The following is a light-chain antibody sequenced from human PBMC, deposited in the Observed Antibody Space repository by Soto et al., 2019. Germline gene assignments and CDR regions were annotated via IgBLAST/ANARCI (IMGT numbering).Light chain of an antibody. CDR1: SSDVGSYNL. CDR2: EGS. V-gene: IGLV2-23*01. J-gene: IGLJ2*01. Sequence: QSVLTQPASVSGSPGQSITISCTGTSSDVGSYNLVSWYQQHPGKAPKLMIYEGSKRPSGVSNSFSGSKSGNTASLTISGLQSEKESDYDCCAYAGSSTAVVFGGGTKLTVL. CDR3: CAYAGSSTAVV.